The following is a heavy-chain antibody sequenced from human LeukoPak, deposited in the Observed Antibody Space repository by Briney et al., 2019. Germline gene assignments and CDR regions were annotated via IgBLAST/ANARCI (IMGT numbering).Heavy chain of an antibody. V-gene: IGHV1-69*04. CDR3: ARGGPITMVRGVTDYFDY. Sequence: SVKVSCKASGGTFSSYAISWVRQAPGQGLKWMGRIIPILGIANYAQKFQGRVTITADKSTSTAYMELSSLRSEDTAVYYCARGGPITMVRGVTDYFDYWGQGTLVTVSS. CDR2: IIPILGIA. D-gene: IGHD3-10*01. J-gene: IGHJ4*02. CDR1: GGTFSSYA.